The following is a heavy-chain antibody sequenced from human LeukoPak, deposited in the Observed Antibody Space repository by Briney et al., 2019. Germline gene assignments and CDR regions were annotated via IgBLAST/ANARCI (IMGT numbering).Heavy chain of an antibody. CDR2: INPNSGGT. CDR1: GYTFTGHY. V-gene: IGHV1-2*02. CDR3: AREGRSSSSPFDY. D-gene: IGHD6-6*01. J-gene: IGHJ4*02. Sequence: GASVKVSCKASGYTFTGHYMHWVRQAPGQGLEWMGWINPNSGGTNYAQKFQGRVTMTRDTSISTAYMELSRLRSDDTAVYYCAREGRSSSSPFDYWGQGTLVTVSS.